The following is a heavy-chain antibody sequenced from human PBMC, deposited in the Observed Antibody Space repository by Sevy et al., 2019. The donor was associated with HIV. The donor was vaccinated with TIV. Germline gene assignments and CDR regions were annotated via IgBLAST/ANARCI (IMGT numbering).Heavy chain of an antibody. J-gene: IGHJ6*02. CDR1: GFTFSSYE. CDR2: ISSSGSTI. D-gene: IGHD2-8*01. CDR3: ARGLCTNGVCYLWAHYYYYGMDV. V-gene: IGHV3-48*03. Sequence: GGSLRLSCAASGFTFSSYEMNWVRQAPGKGLEWVSYISSSGSTIYYAGSVKGRFTISRDNAKNSLYLQMNGLRAEDTAVYYCARGLCTNGVCYLWAHYYYYGMDVWGQGTTVTVSS.